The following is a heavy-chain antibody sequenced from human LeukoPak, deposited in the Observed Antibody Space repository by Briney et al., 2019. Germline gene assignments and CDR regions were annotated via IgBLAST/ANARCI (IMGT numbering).Heavy chain of an antibody. CDR2: TYYRSKWYN. D-gene: IGHD6-19*01. V-gene: IGHV6-1*01. CDR3: AREGSSGRWAAFDI. Sequence: SQTLSLTCAISGDSVSSRSVAWDWIRQSPSRGLEWLGRTYYRSKWYNDYAVSVKSRITINPDTSKNQFSLQLNSVTPEDTAVYYCAREGSSGRWAAFDIWGQGTMVTVSS. CDR1: GDSVSSRSVA. J-gene: IGHJ3*02.